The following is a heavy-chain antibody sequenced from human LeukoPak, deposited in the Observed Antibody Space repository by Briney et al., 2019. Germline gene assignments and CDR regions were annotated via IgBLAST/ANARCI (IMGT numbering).Heavy chain of an antibody. CDR1: GYTFTGYY. Sequence: ASVKASCKASGYTFTGYYMHWVRQAPGQGLEWMGWINPNSGGTNYAQKFQGWVTMTRDTSISTAYMELSRLRSDDTAVYYCARGSSSSEVKDWFDPWGQGTLVTVSS. CDR3: ARGSSSSEVKDWFDP. D-gene: IGHD6-6*01. V-gene: IGHV1-2*04. J-gene: IGHJ5*02. CDR2: INPNSGGT.